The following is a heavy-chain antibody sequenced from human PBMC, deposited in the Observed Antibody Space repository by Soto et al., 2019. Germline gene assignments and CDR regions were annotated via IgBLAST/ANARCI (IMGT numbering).Heavy chain of an antibody. V-gene: IGHV3-74*01. D-gene: IGHD2-21*01. J-gene: IGHJ6*02. CDR2: LNSDGSTT. Sequence: GGSLRLSCAASAFTFSGYWMHWVRQAPGRGLVWVSRLNSDGSTTNYADSVKGRFTISRDNAKNTLYLEMNSLGADDTAVYYCARGIKNYYGMDVWGQGTTVTVS. CDR1: AFTFSGYW. CDR3: ARGIKNYYGMDV.